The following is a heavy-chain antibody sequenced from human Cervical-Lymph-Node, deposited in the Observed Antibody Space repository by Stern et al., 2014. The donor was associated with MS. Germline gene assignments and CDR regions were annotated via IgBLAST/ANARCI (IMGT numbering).Heavy chain of an antibody. CDR2: IYSGGST. D-gene: IGHD6-19*01. V-gene: IGHV3-53*01. Sequence: VQLVASGGGLIQPGGSLRLSCAASGFTVSSNYMSWVRQAPGKGLEWVSVIYSGGSTYYADSVKGRFTISRDNSKNTLYLQMNSLRAEDTAVYYCARERHSSGWYGWFDPWGQGTLVTVSS. CDR1: GFTVSSNY. CDR3: ARERHSSGWYGWFDP. J-gene: IGHJ5*02.